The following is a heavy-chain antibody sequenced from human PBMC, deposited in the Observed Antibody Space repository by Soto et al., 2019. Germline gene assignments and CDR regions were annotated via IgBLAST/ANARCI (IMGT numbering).Heavy chain of an antibody. Sequence: PSETLSLTCTVSGGSISSSSYYWGWIRQPPGKGLEWIGSIYYSGSTYYNPSLKSRVTISVDTSKNQFSLKLSSVTAADTAVYYCARWGYGSGSYNYFDYWGQGTLVTVSS. CDR1: GGSISSSSYY. V-gene: IGHV4-39*01. CDR2: IYYSGST. D-gene: IGHD3-10*01. CDR3: ARWGYGSGSYNYFDY. J-gene: IGHJ4*02.